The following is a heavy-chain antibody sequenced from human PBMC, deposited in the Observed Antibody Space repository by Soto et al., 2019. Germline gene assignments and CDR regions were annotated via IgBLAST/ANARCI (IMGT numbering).Heavy chain of an antibody. V-gene: IGHV3-21*01. CDR1: GFTFSSYS. J-gene: IGHJ3*02. Sequence: EVQLVESGGGLVKPGGSLRLSCAASGFTFSSYSMNWVRQAPGKGLEWVSSISSSSSYIYYADSVKGRFTISRDNAKNSLYLQMNSLRGEDTAVYYCARMYYYDSSSYDAFDIWGQGTMVTVSS. D-gene: IGHD3-22*01. CDR3: ARMYYYDSSSYDAFDI. CDR2: ISSSSSYI.